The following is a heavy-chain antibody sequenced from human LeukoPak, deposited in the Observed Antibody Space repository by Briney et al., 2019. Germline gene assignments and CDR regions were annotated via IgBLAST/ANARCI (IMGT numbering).Heavy chain of an antibody. Sequence: GASVKVSCKVSGYTLTELSMHWVRQAPGKGLEWMGGFDPEDGETIYAQKFQGRVTMTEDTSTDTAYMALSSLRSEDTAVYYCATDTVGATPLSDAFDIWGQGTMVTVSS. CDR2: FDPEDGET. J-gene: IGHJ3*02. CDR1: GYTLTELS. D-gene: IGHD1-26*01. V-gene: IGHV1-24*01. CDR3: ATDTVGATPLSDAFDI.